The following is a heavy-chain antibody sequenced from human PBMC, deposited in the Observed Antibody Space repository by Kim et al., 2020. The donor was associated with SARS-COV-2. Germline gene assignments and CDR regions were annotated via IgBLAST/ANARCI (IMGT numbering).Heavy chain of an antibody. CDR3: ARDRAAAGTFDY. V-gene: IGHV1-18*01. J-gene: IGHJ4*02. D-gene: IGHD6-13*01. Sequence: NYAQKLQGRVTMTTDTSTSTAYMELRSLRSDDTAVYYCARDRAAAGTFDYWGQGTLVTVSS.